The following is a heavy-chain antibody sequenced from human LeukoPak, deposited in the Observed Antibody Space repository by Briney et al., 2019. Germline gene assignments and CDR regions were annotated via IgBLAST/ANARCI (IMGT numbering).Heavy chain of an antibody. CDR1: GFTFSSYG. J-gene: IGHJ3*02. V-gene: IGHV3-30*18. CDR3: GKSIAVAGDDAFDI. Sequence: PGRSLRLSCAASGFTFSSYGMHWVRQAPGMGLEWVAVISYDGSNKYYADSVKGRFTISRDNSKNTLYLQMNSLRAEDTAVYYCGKSIAVAGDDAFDIWGQGTMVTVSS. D-gene: IGHD6-19*01. CDR2: ISYDGSNK.